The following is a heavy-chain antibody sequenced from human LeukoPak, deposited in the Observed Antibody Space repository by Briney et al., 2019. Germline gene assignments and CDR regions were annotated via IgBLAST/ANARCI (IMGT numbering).Heavy chain of an antibody. Sequence: GRSLRLSCAASGFPFSSYGMHWVRQAPGKGLEWVAVLSYDGSNEYYADSVKGRFTISRDDSKNTLYLQMNSLRVEDTAVYYCAGSWFYRDYFEYWGQGTLVTVSS. CDR3: AGSWFYRDYFEY. CDR2: LSYDGSNE. CDR1: GFPFSSYG. V-gene: IGHV3-30*03. D-gene: IGHD3-10*01. J-gene: IGHJ4*02.